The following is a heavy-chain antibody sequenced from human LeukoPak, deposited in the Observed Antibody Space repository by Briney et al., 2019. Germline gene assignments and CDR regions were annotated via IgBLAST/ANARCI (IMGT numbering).Heavy chain of an antibody. J-gene: IGHJ2*01. CDR2: SDPEDGET. CDR3: VTDRARLFWYFDL. CDR1: GSTLSDLS. D-gene: IGHD2-21*02. V-gene: IGHV1-24*01. Sequence: ASVKVPCKVSGSTLSDLSIHWVRQAPGKGLEYVGGSDPEDGETFHAQNFQGRVTMTEDTSIDTAYMELSSLRSEDTAVYYCVTDRARLFWYFDLWGRDTLVTVSS.